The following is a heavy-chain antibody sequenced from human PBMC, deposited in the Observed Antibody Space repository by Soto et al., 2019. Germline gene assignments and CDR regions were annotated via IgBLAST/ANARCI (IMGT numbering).Heavy chain of an antibody. J-gene: IGHJ4*02. CDR2: ISFDGNYK. Sequence: GGSLRLSCEVSGFTFSSYGMHWVRQAPGKGLEWMAVISFDGNYKSHADSVKGRFTISRDDSKNTNYLQMNSLRAEDTAIYYCAKGMTMFASTRYFDSWGQGTVVTVSS. CDR3: AKGMTMFASTRYFDS. CDR1: GFTFSSYG. D-gene: IGHD3-10*02. V-gene: IGHV3-33*06.